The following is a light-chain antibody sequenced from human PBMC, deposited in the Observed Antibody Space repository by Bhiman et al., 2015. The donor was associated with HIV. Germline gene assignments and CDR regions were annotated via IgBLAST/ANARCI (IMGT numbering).Light chain of an antibody. Sequence: QSALTQPASVSGSPGQSITISCSGTSSDIGGSDSVSWYQHHPGKAPKLMIFEVTFRPLGVSNRFSGSKSGNTASLTISGLQAEDEAHYYCCSYAGSNTFLFGGGTKLTVL. CDR3: CSYAGSNTFL. CDR2: EVT. CDR1: SSDIGGSDS. J-gene: IGLJ2*01. V-gene: IGLV2-23*02.